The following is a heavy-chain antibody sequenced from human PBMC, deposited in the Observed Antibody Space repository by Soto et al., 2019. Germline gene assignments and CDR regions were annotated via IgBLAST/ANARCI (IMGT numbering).Heavy chain of an antibody. CDR1: GGSISSGGYY. CDR2: IYYSGST. Sequence: SETLSLTCTVSGGSISSGGYYWSWIRQHPGKGLEWIGYIYYSGSTYYNPSLKSRVTISVDTSKNQFSLKLSSVTAADTAVYYCARDRRIKAAGQYGMDVWGQGTTVTVSS. V-gene: IGHV4-31*03. J-gene: IGHJ6*02. D-gene: IGHD6-13*01. CDR3: ARDRRIKAAGQYGMDV.